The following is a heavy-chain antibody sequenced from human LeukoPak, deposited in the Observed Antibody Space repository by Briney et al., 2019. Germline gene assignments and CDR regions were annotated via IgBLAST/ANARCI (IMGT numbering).Heavy chain of an antibody. D-gene: IGHD5-12*01. Sequence: KPSETLSPTCTVSGGSISSGSYYWGWVRQPPGKGLEWIGSIYNSGSTFYNPSLKSRVTISVDTSKNHFSLKLSSVSAADTAVYHCARHGGRGSILAAIPDYWGQGTLVTVSS. J-gene: IGHJ4*02. V-gene: IGHV4-39*01. CDR1: GGSISSGSYY. CDR2: IYNSGST. CDR3: ARHGGRGSILAAIPDY.